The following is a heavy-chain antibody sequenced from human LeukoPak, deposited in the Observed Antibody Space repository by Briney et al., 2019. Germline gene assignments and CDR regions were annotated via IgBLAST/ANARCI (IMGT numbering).Heavy chain of an antibody. CDR2: IIPIFGIA. V-gene: IGHV1-69*04. CDR1: RGTFSSYA. CDR3: AREADYPNWFDP. Sequence: ASVKVSCKASRGTFSSYAISGVRQAPGQGLEWMGRIIPIFGIANYAQKFQGRVTITANKSTSTAYMELSSLRSEDTAVYYCAREADYPNWFDPWGQGTLVTVSS. J-gene: IGHJ5*02. D-gene: IGHD4-11*01.